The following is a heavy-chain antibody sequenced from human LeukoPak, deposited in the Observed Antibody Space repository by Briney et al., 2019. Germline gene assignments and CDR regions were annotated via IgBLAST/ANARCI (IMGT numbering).Heavy chain of an antibody. J-gene: IGHJ4*02. V-gene: IGHV3-7*01. Sequence: QTGGSLRLSCAASGFTFSSYWMSWVRQAPGKGLEWVANIKQDGSEKYYVDSVKGRFTISRDNAKNSLYLQMNSLRAEDTAVYYCAKAPPRGELQNFDYWGQGTLVTVSS. CDR1: GFTFSSYW. CDR2: IKQDGSEK. CDR3: AKAPPRGELQNFDY. D-gene: IGHD1-26*01.